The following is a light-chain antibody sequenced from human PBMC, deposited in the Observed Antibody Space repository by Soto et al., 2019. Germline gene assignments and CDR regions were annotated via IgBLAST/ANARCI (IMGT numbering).Light chain of an antibody. Sequence: DIVMPQSPDSLAVSLGERATINCKSSQSVLYSSNNKNQLDWYQQKPGQPPKLLISWPSTRESGVPDRFSGSGYGADFTLTISSLQAEDVAVYYCQQYYSCPRTFGGGTKVEIK. CDR1: QSVLYSSNNKNQ. J-gene: IGKJ4*01. CDR2: WPS. V-gene: IGKV4-1*01. CDR3: QQYYSCPRT.